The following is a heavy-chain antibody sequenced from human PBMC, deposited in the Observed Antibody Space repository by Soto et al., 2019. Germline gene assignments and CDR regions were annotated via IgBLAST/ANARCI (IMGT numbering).Heavy chain of an antibody. D-gene: IGHD3-3*01. CDR2: IKQDGSEK. J-gene: IGHJ5*02. CDR1: GFTFSNYW. CDR3: ARDHGGRITVLGVVIRGWLEP. V-gene: IGHV3-7*01. Sequence: GWSLRLSCAASGFTFSNYWMSLVRQAPGKGLEWGANIKQDGSEKYYVDSVKGRFTISRDNGKKSLYLQMNSLRAEDTAMYYCARDHGGRITVLGVVIRGWLEPWGEGTLVTVS.